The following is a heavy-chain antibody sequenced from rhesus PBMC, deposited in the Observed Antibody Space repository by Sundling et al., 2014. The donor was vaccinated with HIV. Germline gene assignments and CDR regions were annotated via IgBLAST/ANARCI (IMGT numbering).Heavy chain of an antibody. Sequence: QVQLVQSGAEVKKPGSSVKVSCKASGYTFTDYYMHWVRQAPRQGLEWMGWINPYNGNTKYAQKFQGRVTMTRDTSTSTAYMELSSLRSEDTAVYYCARDQGFVLSLLAGNFDSVGQGVLVTVSS. CDR3: ARDQGFVLSLLAGNFDS. CDR2: INPYNGNT. V-gene: IGHV1S2*01. J-gene: IGHJ4*01. D-gene: IGHD2-2*01. CDR1: GYTFTDYY.